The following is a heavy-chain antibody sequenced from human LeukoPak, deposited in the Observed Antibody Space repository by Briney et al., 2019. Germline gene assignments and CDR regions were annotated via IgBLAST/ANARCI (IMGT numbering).Heavy chain of an antibody. Sequence: SETLSLTCTVSSGSISSGSYYWSWIRQPAGKGLEWIGRIYTSGNTNYNPSLKSRVTISVDTSKNQFSLKLSSVTAADTAVYYCARGKTMIVALKTVYYMDVWGKGTTVTVSS. D-gene: IGHD3-22*01. CDR1: SGSISSGSYY. V-gene: IGHV4-61*02. CDR3: ARGKTMIVALKTVYYMDV. CDR2: IYTSGNT. J-gene: IGHJ6*03.